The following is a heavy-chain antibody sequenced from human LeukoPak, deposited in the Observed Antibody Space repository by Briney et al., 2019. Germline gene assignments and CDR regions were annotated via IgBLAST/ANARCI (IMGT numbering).Heavy chain of an antibody. J-gene: IGHJ4*02. D-gene: IGHD6-19*01. Sequence: PSETLSLTCAVYGGSFSGYYWSWIRQPPGKGLEWIGEINHSGSTNYNPSLKSRVTISVDTSKNQFSLKLSSVTAADTAVYYCARGHRGPGMAVAARWFDYWGQGTLVTVSS. V-gene: IGHV4-34*01. CDR2: INHSGST. CDR3: ARGHRGPGMAVAARWFDY. CDR1: GGSFSGYY.